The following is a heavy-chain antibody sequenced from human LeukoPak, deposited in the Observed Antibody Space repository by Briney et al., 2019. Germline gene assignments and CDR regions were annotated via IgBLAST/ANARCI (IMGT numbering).Heavy chain of an antibody. D-gene: IGHD3-9*01. CDR3: GRLASDRDILTGTDF. CDR1: GGSVSTHY. CDR2: IYYSVSR. Sequence: PSQTLSLTCTVSGGSVSTHYWSWIRQPPGKRLEWIGYIYYSVSRNYNPSLKSRVTMSVDTSRNQFSLRLSSVTAADTAVYFCGRLASDRDILTGTDFWGQGILVTVSS. V-gene: IGHV4-59*08. J-gene: IGHJ4*02.